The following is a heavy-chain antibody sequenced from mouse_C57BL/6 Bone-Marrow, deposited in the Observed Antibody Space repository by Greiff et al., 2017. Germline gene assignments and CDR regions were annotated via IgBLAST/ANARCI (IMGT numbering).Heavy chain of an antibody. V-gene: IGHV1-64*01. CDR2: IHPNSGST. D-gene: IGHD2-3*01. Sequence: QVQLQQPGAELVKPGASVKLSCKASGYTFTSYWMHWVKQRPGQGLEWIGMIHPNSGSTNYNEKFKGKATLTADKSSSTAYMQLSSLTSEDSAVYFCARSRYGYYEDYFDYWGQGTTLTVSS. CDR3: ARSRYGYYEDYFDY. J-gene: IGHJ2*01. CDR1: GYTFTSYW.